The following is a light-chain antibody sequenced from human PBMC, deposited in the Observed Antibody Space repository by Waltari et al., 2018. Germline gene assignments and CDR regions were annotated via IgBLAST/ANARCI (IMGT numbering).Light chain of an antibody. CDR1: HDIPTL. Sequence: IQVPQSPSTLSASVGARVTIPCRARHDIPTLLAWYQQKPGRAPNLLIYDASQLETGVPSRFSGSESGKDFTLTITSLQPDDVATYYCQHYQNFSRAFGQGTKVEI. V-gene: IGKV1-5*01. J-gene: IGKJ1*01. CDR2: DAS. CDR3: QHYQNFSRA.